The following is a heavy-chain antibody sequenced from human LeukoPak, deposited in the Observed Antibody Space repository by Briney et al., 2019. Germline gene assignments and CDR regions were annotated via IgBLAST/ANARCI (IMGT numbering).Heavy chain of an antibody. CDR3: ARETPYNWNYYYFHH. D-gene: IGHD1-7*01. Sequence: GGSLRLSCAASGFTFSSYWMSWVRQAPGKGLEWVANIKQGGSEKYYVDSVKGRFTISRDNAKNSLYLQMNSLRAEDTAVYYCARETPYNWNYYYFHHWGQGTLVTVSS. CDR2: IKQGGSEK. V-gene: IGHV3-7*01. CDR1: GFTFSSYW. J-gene: IGHJ1*01.